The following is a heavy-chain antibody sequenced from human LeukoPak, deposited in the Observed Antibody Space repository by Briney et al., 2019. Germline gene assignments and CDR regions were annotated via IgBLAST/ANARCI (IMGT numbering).Heavy chain of an antibody. V-gene: IGHV1-69*05. CDR3: ARSDNDAFDI. Sequence: SVKVSCKASGGTFSSYAISWVRQAPGQGLEWMGRIITIFGTANYAQKFQGRVTITTDESTSTAYMELSSLRSEDTAVYYCARSDNDAFDIWGQGTMVTVSS. CDR1: GGTFSSYA. J-gene: IGHJ3*02. CDR2: IITIFGTA. D-gene: IGHD2-21*01.